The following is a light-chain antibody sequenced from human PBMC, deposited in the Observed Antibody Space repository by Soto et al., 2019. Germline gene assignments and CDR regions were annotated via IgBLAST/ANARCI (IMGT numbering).Light chain of an antibody. CDR3: QQYNSYPYT. V-gene: IGKV1-5*01. Sequence: DIQMTQSPSTLSASLGDRVTITCRASQSISSWLAWYQQKPGKAPKLLIYDASSLESGVPSRFSGSGSGTEFTLTISRLQPDDFATYYCQQYNSYPYTFGQGTKLEIK. CDR1: QSISSW. CDR2: DAS. J-gene: IGKJ2*01.